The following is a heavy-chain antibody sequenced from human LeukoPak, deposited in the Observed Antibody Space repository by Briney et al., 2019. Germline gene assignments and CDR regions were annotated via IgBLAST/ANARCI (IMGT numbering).Heavy chain of an antibody. D-gene: IGHD6-13*01. CDR1: GGSFSGYY. V-gene: IGHV4-34*01. J-gene: IGHJ5*02. CDR3: ARGHSSPASWFDP. CDR2: INHSGST. Sequence: SETLSLTCAVYGGSFSGYYWSWIRQPPGKGLEWIGEINHSGSTNYNPSLKSRVTISVDTSKNQFSLELSSVTAADTAVYYCARGHSSPASWFDPWGQGTLVTVSS.